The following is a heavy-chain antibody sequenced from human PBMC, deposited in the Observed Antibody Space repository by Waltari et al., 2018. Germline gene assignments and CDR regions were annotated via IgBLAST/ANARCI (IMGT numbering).Heavy chain of an antibody. V-gene: IGHV4-4*07. D-gene: IGHD3-22*01. CDR1: GGSISSYY. J-gene: IGHJ3*02. CDR3: ATNYYDSSGYQADDAFDI. CDR2: IYTSGST. Sequence: QVQLQESGPGLLKPSETLSLTCTASGGSISSYYWSWLRQPPGKGLEWIGRIYTSGSTNYNPSLKSRVTMSVDTSKNQFSLKLSSVTAADTTVYYCATNYYDSSGYQADDAFDIWGQGTMVTVSS.